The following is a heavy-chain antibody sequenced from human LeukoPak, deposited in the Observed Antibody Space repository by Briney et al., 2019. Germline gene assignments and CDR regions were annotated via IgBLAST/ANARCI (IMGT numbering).Heavy chain of an antibody. D-gene: IGHD1-26*01. V-gene: IGHV3-72*01. CDR3: AKDSGSGGYFDY. J-gene: IGHJ4*02. CDR1: GFTFSDRY. CDR2: TSSKGNGYTT. Sequence: GGSLRLSCAASGFTFSDRYMDWVRQAPGKGLEWVGRTSSKGNGYTTYYAASVKGRFTISRDDSKNSLYLQMNSLNTEDTAVYYCAKDSGSGGYFDYWAREPWSPSPQ.